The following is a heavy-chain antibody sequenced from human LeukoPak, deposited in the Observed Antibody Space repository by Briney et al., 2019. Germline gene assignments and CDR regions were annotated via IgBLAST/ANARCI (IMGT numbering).Heavy chain of an antibody. Sequence: PGGSLRLSCAASGFTVSSNYMSWVRQAPGKGREWVSVIYSGGSTYYADSVKGRFTISRDNSKNTLYLQMNSLRAEDTAVYYCASVEMATIVRYWGQGTLVTVSS. CDR3: ASVEMATIVRY. V-gene: IGHV3-53*01. CDR2: IYSGGST. J-gene: IGHJ4*02. D-gene: IGHD5-24*01. CDR1: GFTVSSNY.